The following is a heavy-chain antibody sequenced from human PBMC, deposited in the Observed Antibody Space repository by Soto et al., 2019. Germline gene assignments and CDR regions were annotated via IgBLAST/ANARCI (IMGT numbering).Heavy chain of an antibody. CDR2: IYPGDSDT. Sequence: GESLKISCKGSGYSFTSYWIGWVRQMPGKGLEWMGIIYPGDSDTRYSPSFQGQVTISADKSISTAYLQWSSLKASDTAMYYCAPSNEYSSWTNAFDIWGQGTMVTVSS. CDR3: APSNEYSSWTNAFDI. CDR1: GYSFTSYW. D-gene: IGHD6-6*01. V-gene: IGHV5-51*01. J-gene: IGHJ3*02.